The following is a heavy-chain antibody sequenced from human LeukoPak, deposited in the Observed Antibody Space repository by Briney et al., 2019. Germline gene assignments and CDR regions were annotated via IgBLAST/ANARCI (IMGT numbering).Heavy chain of an antibody. Sequence: WASVNVSCKASGYTFTSYAMNWVRQAPGQGLEWMGWINTNTGNPTYAQGFTGRFVFSLDTSVSTAYLQISSLKAEDTAVYYCARDRRVAYDFWSGYYIDYFDYWGQGTLVTVSS. V-gene: IGHV7-4-1*02. D-gene: IGHD3-3*01. CDR3: ARDRRVAYDFWSGYYIDYFDY. J-gene: IGHJ4*02. CDR2: INTNTGNP. CDR1: GYTFTSYA.